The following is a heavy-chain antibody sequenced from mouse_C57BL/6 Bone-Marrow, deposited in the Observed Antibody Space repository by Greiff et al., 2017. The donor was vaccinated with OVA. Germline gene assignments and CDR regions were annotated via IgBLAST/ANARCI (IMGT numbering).Heavy chain of an antibody. J-gene: IGHJ3*01. CDR1: GYSITSGYY. V-gene: IGHV3-6*01. CDR2: ISYDGSN. Sequence: EVKLQESGPGLVKPSQSLSLTCSVTGYSITSGYYWNWIRQFPGNKLEWMGYISYDGSNNYNPSLKNRISITRDTSKNQFFLKLNSVTTEDTATYYCARVYYDYDGAWFAYWGQGTLVTVSA. CDR3: ARVYYDYDGAWFAY. D-gene: IGHD2-4*01.